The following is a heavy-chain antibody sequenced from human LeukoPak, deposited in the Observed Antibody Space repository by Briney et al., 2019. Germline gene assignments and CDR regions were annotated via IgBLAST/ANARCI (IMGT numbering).Heavy chain of an antibody. V-gene: IGHV1-18*01. J-gene: IGHJ6*03. Sequence: ASVKVSCKASGYTFTSYGISWVRQAPGQGLEWMGWISAYNGNTNYAQKLQGRVTMTTDTSTSTAYMELRSLRSDDTAVYYCARVAYCSSTSCPRYYYYYYMDVWGKGTTVTVSS. D-gene: IGHD2-2*01. CDR2: ISAYNGNT. CDR3: ARVAYCSSTSCPRYYYYYYMDV. CDR1: GYTFTSYG.